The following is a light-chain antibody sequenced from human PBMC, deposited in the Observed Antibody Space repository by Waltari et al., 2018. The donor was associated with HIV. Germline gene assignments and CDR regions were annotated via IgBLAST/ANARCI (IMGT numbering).Light chain of an antibody. CDR2: DDS. CDR3: QVWDSRRDHVI. Sequence: SYVLTQPPSVSVAPGQTARVSCGGNNIGSKSVHWYQQKPGQAPVLVVYDDSARPSGIPERFSGSNSGNTAILTISRVEAGDEADYYCQVWDSRRDHVIFGGGTKLTLL. J-gene: IGLJ2*01. V-gene: IGLV3-21*02. CDR1: NIGSKS.